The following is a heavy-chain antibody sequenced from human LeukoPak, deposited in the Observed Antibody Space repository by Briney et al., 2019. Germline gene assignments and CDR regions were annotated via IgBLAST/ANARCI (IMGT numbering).Heavy chain of an antibody. J-gene: IGHJ4*02. D-gene: IGHD2/OR15-2a*01. Sequence: GGSLRLSCAVSGLTFSSSWMDWVRQAPGKGLEWVASINPDGIKRYSADSVKGRFTISRDNARYSLYLQMDSLRVEDTAFYYCARDLAFSRLDYWGQGVLVTVSS. CDR1: GLTFSSSW. CDR3: ARDLAFSRLDY. CDR2: INPDGIKR. V-gene: IGHV3-7*01.